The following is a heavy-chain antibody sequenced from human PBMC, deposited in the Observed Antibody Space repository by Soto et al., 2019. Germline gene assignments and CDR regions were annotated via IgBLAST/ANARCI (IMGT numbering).Heavy chain of an antibody. V-gene: IGHV2-5*02. D-gene: IGHD3-3*01. Sequence: QITLKESGPTLVKPTQTLTLTCTFSGFSLSTSGVGVGWIRQPPGKALEWLALIYWDDDKRYSPSLKSRLTITKDTSKNQVVLTMTNMDPVDTATYYCAHSSYYDFWSGYYYGWFDPWGQGTLVTVSS. CDR2: IYWDDDK. CDR3: AHSSYYDFWSGYYYGWFDP. J-gene: IGHJ5*02. CDR1: GFSLSTSGVG.